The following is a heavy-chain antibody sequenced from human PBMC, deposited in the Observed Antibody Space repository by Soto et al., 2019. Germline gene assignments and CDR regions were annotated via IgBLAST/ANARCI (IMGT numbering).Heavy chain of an antibody. D-gene: IGHD1-1*01. J-gene: IGHJ6*02. CDR2: ISYDGSNK. CDR3: ARSGYNWNEGPNSYYYGMDV. V-gene: IGHV3-30-3*01. CDR1: GFTFSSYA. Sequence: PGGSLRLSCAASGFTFSSYAMHWVRQAPGKGLEWVAVISYDGSNKYYADSVKGRFTISRDNSKNTLYLQMNSLRAEDTAVYYCARSGYNWNEGPNSYYYGMDVWGQGTTVTVSS.